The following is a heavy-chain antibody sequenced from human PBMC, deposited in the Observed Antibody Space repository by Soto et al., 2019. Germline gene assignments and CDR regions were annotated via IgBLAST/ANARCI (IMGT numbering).Heavy chain of an antibody. D-gene: IGHD1-7*01. CDR3: ARESSSWNSWV. Sequence: QVQLQESGPGLVKPSETLSLTCTVSGGSVSSGSYYWSWIRQPPGKGLEWIGYIYYSGSTNYNPSLDRXXTXSXXTSKTHCAPKLKSVTAADTAVYYCARESSSWNSWVWGQGTLVTVSS. V-gene: IGHV4-61*03. J-gene: IGHJ4*02. CDR2: IYYSGST. CDR1: GGSVSSGSYY.